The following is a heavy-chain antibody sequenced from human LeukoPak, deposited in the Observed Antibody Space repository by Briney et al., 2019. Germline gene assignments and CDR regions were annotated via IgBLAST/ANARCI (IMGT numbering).Heavy chain of an antibody. CDR2: ISSSSSYI. CDR3: ARETSYYYYYGMDV. Sequence: KAGGSLRLSCAVSGFTFSNYGMNWVRQAPGKGLEWVSSISSSSSYIYYADSVKGRFTISRDNAKNSLYLQMNSLRAEDTAVYYCARETSYYYYYGMDVWGQGTTVTVSS. CDR1: GFTFSNYG. J-gene: IGHJ6*02. V-gene: IGHV3-21*01.